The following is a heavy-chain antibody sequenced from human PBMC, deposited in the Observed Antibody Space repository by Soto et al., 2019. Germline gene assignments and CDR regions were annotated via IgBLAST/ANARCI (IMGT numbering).Heavy chain of an antibody. D-gene: IGHD2-8*02. V-gene: IGHV4-34*01. CDR3: ARDKITGLFDY. J-gene: IGHJ4*02. Sequence: TSETLSLTCAVYGGSFSGYYWTWIRQPPGTGLEWIGEINHSGSTNYNPSLKSRVTISVDTSKNQFSLKLTSVTAADTAVYYCARDKITGLFDYWGQGTLVTVAS. CDR2: INHSGST. CDR1: GGSFSGYY.